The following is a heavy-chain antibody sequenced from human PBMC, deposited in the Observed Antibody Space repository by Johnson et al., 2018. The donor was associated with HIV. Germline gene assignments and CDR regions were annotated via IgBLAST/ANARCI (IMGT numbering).Heavy chain of an antibody. D-gene: IGHD2-15*01. CDR3: ARDRYCSGGSCYLRSRADAFDI. CDR2: IYNDGNT. V-gene: IGHV3-9*01. Sequence: VQLVESGGGLVQPGRSLRLSCAASGFTFDDYAMHWVRQAPGKGLEWVSVIYNDGNTYYADSVKGRFTISRDNAKNSLYLQMNSLRAEDTAVYYCARDRYCSGGSCYLRSRADAFDIWGQGTMVTVSS. CDR1: GFTFDDYA. J-gene: IGHJ3*02.